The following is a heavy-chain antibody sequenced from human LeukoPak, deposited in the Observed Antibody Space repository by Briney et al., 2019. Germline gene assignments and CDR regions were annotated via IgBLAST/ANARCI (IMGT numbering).Heavy chain of an antibody. J-gene: IGHJ3*02. V-gene: IGHV3-30*02. CDR1: GFTFSSYG. Sequence: GGSLRLSCAASGFTFSSYGMHWVRQAPGKGLEWVAFIRYDGSNKYYADSVKGRFTISRDNSKNTLYLQMNSLRAEDTAVYYCARGIVIIAAGGDAFDIWGQGTMVTVSS. CDR2: IRYDGSNK. D-gene: IGHD6-6*01. CDR3: ARGIVIIAAGGDAFDI.